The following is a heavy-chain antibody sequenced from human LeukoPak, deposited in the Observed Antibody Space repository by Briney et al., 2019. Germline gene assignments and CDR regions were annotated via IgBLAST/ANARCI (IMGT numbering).Heavy chain of an antibody. CDR2: ISSSSYI. CDR1: GFTFSSYS. V-gene: IGHV3-21*01. D-gene: IGHD6-19*01. J-gene: IGHJ4*02. Sequence: PGGSLRLSCAASGFTFSSYSMNWVRQAPGKGLEWVSSISSSSYIYYADSVKGRFTISRDNAKNSLYLQMNSLRAEDTAVYYCARASAYSSASMGYWGQGTLVTVSS. CDR3: ARASAYSSASMGY.